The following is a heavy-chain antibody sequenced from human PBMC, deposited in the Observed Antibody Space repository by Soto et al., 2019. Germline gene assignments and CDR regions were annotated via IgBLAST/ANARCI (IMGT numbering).Heavy chain of an antibody. CDR1: GGSFNDYY. Sequence: QVQLQQWGAGLLKPSETLSLTCAVYGGSFNDYYWTWIRQSPGKGLEWIGEIHHSGSTDYNPSLKGRVTMSVDTSQSQFSLNLTSVTAADTALYYCARGLQRRFGGYKGLGHYGMDVWGQGTTVTVSS. V-gene: IGHV4-34*02. J-gene: IGHJ6*02. CDR3: ARGLQRRFGGYKGLGHYGMDV. CDR2: IHHSGST. D-gene: IGHD5-12*01.